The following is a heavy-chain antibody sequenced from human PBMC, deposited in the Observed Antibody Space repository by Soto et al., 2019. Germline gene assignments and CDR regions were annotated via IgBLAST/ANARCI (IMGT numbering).Heavy chain of an antibody. V-gene: IGHV1-46*01. CDR2: INPSGGTA. CDR3: ARDSGLGYNWFDP. CDR1: GYTFTSYY. J-gene: IGHJ5*02. Sequence: ASVKVSCKASGYTFTSYYMHWVRQAPGQGLEWMGIINPSGGTANYAQKFQGRVTITADESTSTAYMELSSLRSEDTAVYYCARDSGLGYNWFDPWGQGTLVTVSS.